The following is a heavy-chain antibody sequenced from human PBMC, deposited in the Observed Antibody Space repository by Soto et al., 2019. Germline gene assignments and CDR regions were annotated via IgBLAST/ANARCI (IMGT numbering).Heavy chain of an antibody. CDR2: ISGGGSI. D-gene: IGHD5-18*01. CDR1: GFTFSSYG. J-gene: IGHJ4*02. Sequence: EVQLLESGGGLVRRGGSLRLSCAASGFTFSSYGMIWVRQAPGKGLEWVSLISGGGSIYYADSVKGRFTISRDNSKNTLYLQMNSLRTEDSAVYYCARGGGYSYGGDFDYWGQGTLVTVSS. CDR3: ARGGGYSYGGDFDY. V-gene: IGHV3-23*01.